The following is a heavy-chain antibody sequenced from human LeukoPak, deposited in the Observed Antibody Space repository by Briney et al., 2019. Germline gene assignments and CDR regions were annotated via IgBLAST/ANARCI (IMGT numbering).Heavy chain of an antibody. CDR2: ISSSSSYI. CDR1: GFTFSSYS. CDR3: ARYYDKSGYYGRHDY. D-gene: IGHD3-22*01. J-gene: IGHJ4*02. V-gene: IGHV3-21*04. Sequence: GGSLRLSCAASGFTFSSYSMNWVRQAPGKGLEWVSSISSSSSYIYYADSVMGRFTISRDSSKNTLYLQMNSLRAEDTAVYYCARYYDKSGYYGRHDYWGQGTLVIVSS.